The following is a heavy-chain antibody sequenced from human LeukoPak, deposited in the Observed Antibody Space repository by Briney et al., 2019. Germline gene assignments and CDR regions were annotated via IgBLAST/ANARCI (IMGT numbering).Heavy chain of an antibody. CDR1: GGPISNYY. CDR3: ARLGQPNAFDI. Sequence: PSQTLSLTCSVSGGPISNYYWGWIRQPPGKWPECIGYFHYSVSTNYNPSLRSRVTISADTSKNQFSLKVTSVTAADTALYYCARLGQPNAFDIWGQGTMVTVSS. D-gene: IGHD3-16*01. J-gene: IGHJ3*02. V-gene: IGHV4-59*08. CDR2: FHYSVST.